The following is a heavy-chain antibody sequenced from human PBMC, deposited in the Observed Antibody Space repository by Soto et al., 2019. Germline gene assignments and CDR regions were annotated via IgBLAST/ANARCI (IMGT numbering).Heavy chain of an antibody. J-gene: IGHJ4*02. CDR1: GFPFSGYA. D-gene: IGHD6-19*01. Sequence: EVQLLESGGGLVQPGGSLGLSCAAPGFPFSGYAMSWARQPPGRGLDWFPGISGGGGTTYYADSVKGRFTISRDNSKNTLYLQVNSLRAEDTAVYYCAKDRGSAWYTFGYWGQGTLVTVSS. CDR3: AKDRGSAWYTFGY. CDR2: ISGGGGTT. V-gene: IGHV3-23*01.